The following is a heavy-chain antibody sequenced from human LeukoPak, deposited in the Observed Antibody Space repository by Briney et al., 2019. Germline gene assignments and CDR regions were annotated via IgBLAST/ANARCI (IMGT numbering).Heavy chain of an antibody. D-gene: IGHD3-10*01. J-gene: IGHJ4*02. V-gene: IGHV4-38-2*02. CDR3: ASSGPPVESGDYYFDY. CDR1: GYSISSDYY. CDR2: IYHSGST. Sequence: SETLSLTCTVSGYSISSDYYWGWIRQPPGKGLEWIGFIYHSGSTYYNPSLKSRVTISVDTSKNQFSLKLSSVTAADTAVYYCASSGPPVESGDYYFDYWGQGTLVTVSS.